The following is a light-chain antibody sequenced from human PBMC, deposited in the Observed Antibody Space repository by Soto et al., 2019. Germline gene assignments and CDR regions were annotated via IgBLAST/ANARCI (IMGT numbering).Light chain of an antibody. V-gene: IGLV3-1*01. Sequence: SYELTQPPSVSVSPGQTASITCSGDKLGDKYACWYQQKSGQSPVLVIYQDSKRPSGIPERFSGSNSGNTATLTISGTQAMDEADYYCQAWDSSIYVFGTGTKLTVL. J-gene: IGLJ1*01. CDR3: QAWDSSIYV. CDR2: QDS. CDR1: KLGDKY.